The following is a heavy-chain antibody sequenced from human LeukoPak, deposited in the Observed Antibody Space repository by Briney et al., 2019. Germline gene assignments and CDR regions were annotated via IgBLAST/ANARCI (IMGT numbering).Heavy chain of an antibody. CDR1: GFTFSSYS. D-gene: IGHD1-26*01. CDR2: ISSSSAHI. CDR3: ARDIGGSYTAIDY. Sequence: PGGSLRLSCAASGFTFSSYSMNWVRQAPGKGLEWVSFISSSSAHINYADSVKGRFTISRDNPRNSLYLQMNSLRAEDTAVYYCARDIGGSYTAIDYWGQGTLDTVSS. V-gene: IGHV3-21*01. J-gene: IGHJ4*02.